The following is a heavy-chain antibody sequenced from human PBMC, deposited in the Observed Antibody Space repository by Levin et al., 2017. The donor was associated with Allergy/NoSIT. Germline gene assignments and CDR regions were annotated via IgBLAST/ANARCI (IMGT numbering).Heavy chain of an antibody. CDR1: EFTFSSYA. CDR2: ISGSGDST. V-gene: IGHV3-23*01. J-gene: IGHJ4*02. Sequence: GESLKISCAASEFTFSSYAMSWVRQAPGKGLEWVSAISGSGDSTYYADSVKGRFTISRDNSKNTLYLQMNSLRADDTAVYYCAKVPTAGTVYFFNSWGQGTLVTVSS. D-gene: IGHD6-19*01. CDR3: AKVPTAGTVYFFNS.